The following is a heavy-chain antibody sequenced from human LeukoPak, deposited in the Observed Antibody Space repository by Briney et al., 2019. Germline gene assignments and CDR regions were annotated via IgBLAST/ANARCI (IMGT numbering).Heavy chain of an antibody. CDR1: GFTFSSYG. Sequence: GRSLRLSCAASGFTFSSYGMHWVRQAPGKGLEWVAVIWYDGSNKYYADSVKGRFTISRDNSKNTLYLQMNSLRAEDTAVYYCAKDDSYYDSSGYPSWVYWGQGTLVTVSS. J-gene: IGHJ4*02. CDR3: AKDDSYYDSSGYPSWVY. V-gene: IGHV3-33*06. CDR2: IWYDGSNK. D-gene: IGHD3-22*01.